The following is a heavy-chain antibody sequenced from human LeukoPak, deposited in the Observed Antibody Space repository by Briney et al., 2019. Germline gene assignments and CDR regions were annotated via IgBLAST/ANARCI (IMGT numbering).Heavy chain of an antibody. CDR2: INPSGGST. V-gene: IGHV1-46*01. CDR3: AYTHVSGWYSNWFDP. Sequence: ASVKVSCKASGYTFTSYYMHWVRQAPGQGLEWMGIINPSGGSTSYAQKFQGRVTMTRDTSTSTVYMELSNLRSEDTAVYYCAYTHVSGWYSNWFDPWGQGTLVTVSS. CDR1: GYTFTSYY. D-gene: IGHD6-19*01. J-gene: IGHJ5*02.